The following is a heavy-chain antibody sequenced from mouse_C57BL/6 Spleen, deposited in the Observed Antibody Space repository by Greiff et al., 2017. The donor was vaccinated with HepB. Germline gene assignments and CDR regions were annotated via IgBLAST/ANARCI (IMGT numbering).Heavy chain of an antibody. Sequence: VQLHQPGTELVKPGASVKLSCKASGYTFTSYWMPWVKQRPGQGLEWIGNINPSNGGTNYNEKFKSKATLTVDKSSSTAYMKLSSLTYEGSAVYYCALIAAVVARAYWGKGTLVTVSA. D-gene: IGHD1-1*01. CDR3: ALIAAVVARAY. J-gene: IGHJ3*01. V-gene: IGHV1-53*01. CDR1: GYTFTSYW. CDR2: INPSNGGT.